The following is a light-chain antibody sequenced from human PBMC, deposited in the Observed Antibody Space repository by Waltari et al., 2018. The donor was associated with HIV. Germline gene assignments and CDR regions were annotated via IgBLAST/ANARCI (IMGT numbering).Light chain of an antibody. Sequence: QSVLTQPPSVSAAPGQLVTIPCSGTSSNLGHTHVSWYQQLPGTAPKLLIYENNKRPSGIPDRFSGSKSGTSATLGITGLQTGDEADYYCGTWDSSLSAGVFGGGTKLTVL. CDR1: SSNLGHTH. CDR3: GTWDSSLSAGV. J-gene: IGLJ2*01. V-gene: IGLV1-51*02. CDR2: ENN.